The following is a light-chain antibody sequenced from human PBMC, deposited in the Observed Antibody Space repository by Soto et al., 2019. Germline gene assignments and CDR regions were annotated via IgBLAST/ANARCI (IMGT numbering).Light chain of an antibody. V-gene: IGKV4-1*01. Sequence: DIVMTQSPDSLAVSLGERATINCKSSQNILYSSNNKNYFALYQQKPGQPPKLLIYWASTRESGVPDRFSGSGSWTDFTLTISSLQAEDVAFYSCHQYYSAPHTFGQGTKLEIK. CDR1: QNILYSSNNKNY. CDR2: WAS. J-gene: IGKJ2*01. CDR3: HQYYSAPHT.